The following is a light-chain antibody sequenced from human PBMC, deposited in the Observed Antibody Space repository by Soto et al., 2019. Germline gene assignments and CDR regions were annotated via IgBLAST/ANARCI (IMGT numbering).Light chain of an antibody. CDR1: SSNIGSSY. CDR2: RNN. Sequence: QAVLTQPPSASGTPGQRVTISCSGSSSNIGSSYVYWYQQLPGTAPKLLIYRNNQRPSGVPDRFSGSKCGTSASLAISGLRSEDEADYYCAAWDDSLSGYYVFGTGTKLTVL. V-gene: IGLV1-47*01. J-gene: IGLJ1*01. CDR3: AAWDDSLSGYYV.